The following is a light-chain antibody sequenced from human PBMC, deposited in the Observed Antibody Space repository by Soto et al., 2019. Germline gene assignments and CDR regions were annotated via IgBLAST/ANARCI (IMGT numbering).Light chain of an antibody. CDR1: QSISTW. CDR2: KAS. CDR3: QQYHSYST. J-gene: IGKJ1*01. Sequence: DIQMTQSPTTLSASVGDRVTLTCRASQSISTWLAWYQQKPGKAPNLLIYKASRLESGVPSRFSGSGSGTEFTLTISSLQPDDFATYYCQQYHSYSTFGQGTKVEIK. V-gene: IGKV1-5*03.